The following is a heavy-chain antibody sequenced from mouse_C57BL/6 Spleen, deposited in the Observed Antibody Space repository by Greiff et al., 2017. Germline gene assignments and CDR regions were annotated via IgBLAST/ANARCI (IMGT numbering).Heavy chain of an antibody. CDR3: ARNRDYYDYDLGHSYFDY. CDR1: GFSLTSYG. V-gene: IGHV2-2*01. J-gene: IGHJ2*01. D-gene: IGHD2-4*01. Sequence: QVQLQQSGPGLVQPSQSLSITCTVSGFSLTSYGVHWVRQSPGKGLEWLGVIWSGGSTDYNAAFISRLSISKDNSKSQVFFKMNSLQADDTAIYYCARNRDYYDYDLGHSYFDYWGQGTTLTVSS. CDR2: IWSGGST.